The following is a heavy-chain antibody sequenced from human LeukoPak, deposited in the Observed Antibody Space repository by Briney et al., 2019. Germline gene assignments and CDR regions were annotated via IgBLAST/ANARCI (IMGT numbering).Heavy chain of an antibody. CDR1: GGSFSGYY. D-gene: IGHD5-24*01. CDR2: INHSGST. Sequence: PSETLSHTCAVYGGSFSGYYWSWIRQPPGKGLEWIGEINHSGSTNYNPSLKSRVTISVDTSKNQFSLKLSSVTAADTAVYYCARGAERDFQHWGQGTLVTVSS. CDR3: ARGAERDFQH. V-gene: IGHV4-34*01. J-gene: IGHJ1*01.